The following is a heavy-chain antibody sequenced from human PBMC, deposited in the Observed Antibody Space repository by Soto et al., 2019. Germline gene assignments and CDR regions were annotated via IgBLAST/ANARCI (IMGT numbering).Heavy chain of an antibody. CDR2: ISYDGSNK. Sequence: QVQLVESGGGVVQPGRSLRLSCAASGFTFSSYGMHWVRQAPGKGLEWVAVISYDGSNKYYADSVKGRFTISRDNSKTTLYLQMNSLRAEDTAVYYCAKTLRAMTPYYYYGMDVWGQGTTVTVSS. CDR1: GFTFSSYG. CDR3: AKTLRAMTPYYYYGMDV. V-gene: IGHV3-30*18. J-gene: IGHJ6*02.